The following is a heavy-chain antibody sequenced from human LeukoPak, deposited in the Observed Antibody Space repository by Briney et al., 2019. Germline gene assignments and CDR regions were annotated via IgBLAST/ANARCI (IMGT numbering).Heavy chain of an antibody. Sequence: SETLSLTCAVSGYSISSGYFWGWIRQPPGKGLEWIGSIYHSGSTYYNPSLKSRVTISVDTSKNQFSLKLSSVTAAGTAVYYCARTVAAAGTFGAYYYYYMDVWGKGTTVTVSS. CDR1: GYSISSGYF. CDR2: IYHSGST. D-gene: IGHD6-13*01. J-gene: IGHJ6*03. CDR3: ARTVAAAGTFGAYYYYYMDV. V-gene: IGHV4-38-2*01.